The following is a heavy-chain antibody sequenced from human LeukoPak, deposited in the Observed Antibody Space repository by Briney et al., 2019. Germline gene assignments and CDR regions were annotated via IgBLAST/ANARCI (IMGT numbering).Heavy chain of an antibody. J-gene: IGHJ4*02. CDR3: ARNGFRRSYFDF. CDR2: MYYSGTT. V-gene: IGHV4-39*02. D-gene: IGHD6-25*01. CDR1: GDSISASTYY. Sequence: SKTLSLTCTVSGDSISASTYYWGWIRQPPGKGLEWIGNMYYSGTTYYNPSLKSRVTISGDMSNNHFSLRLTSLTAADTAVYYCARNGFRRSYFDFWGQGILVTVSS.